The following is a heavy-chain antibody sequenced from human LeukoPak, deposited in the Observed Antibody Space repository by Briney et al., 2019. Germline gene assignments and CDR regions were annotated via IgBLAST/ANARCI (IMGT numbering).Heavy chain of an antibody. J-gene: IGHJ4*02. V-gene: IGHV3-74*01. CDR1: GFTFSSYW. CDR2: INSDGSST. Sequence: PGGSLRLSCVASGFTFSSYWMHWVRQAPGKGLVWVSRINSDGSSTSYADSVKGRFTISRDNAKNTLYLQMNSLRAEDTAVYYCARDNTRGGLDYWGQGTLVTVSS. CDR3: ARDNTRGGLDY. D-gene: IGHD2-15*01.